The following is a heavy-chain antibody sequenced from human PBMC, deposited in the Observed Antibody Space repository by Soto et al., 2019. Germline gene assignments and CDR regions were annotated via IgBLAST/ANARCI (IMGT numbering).Heavy chain of an antibody. D-gene: IGHD3-10*01. J-gene: IGHJ6*02. V-gene: IGHV6-1*01. CDR2: TYYRSKWYN. CDR1: GDSVSSNSAA. CDR3: ARSRETYYYGSGSYDYYYYYGMDV. Sequence: SQTLSLTCAISGDSVSSNSAAWNWIRQSPSRGLEWLGRTYYRSKWYNDYAVSVKSRITINPDISKNQFSLQLNSVTPEDTAVYYCARSRETYYYGSGSYDYYYYYGMDVWGQGTTVTVSS.